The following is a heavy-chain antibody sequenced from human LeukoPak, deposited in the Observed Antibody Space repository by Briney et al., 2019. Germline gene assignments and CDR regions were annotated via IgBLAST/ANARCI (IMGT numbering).Heavy chain of an antibody. J-gene: IGHJ5*02. V-gene: IGHV1-8*01. Sequence: ASVKVSCKASGYTFTTHDINWVRQATGQGLEWMGWMNPNSGNTGYAQKFQGRVTMTRNTSISTAYMELSSLRSEDTAVYYCARVGPVAAAGPGFDPWGQGTLVTVSS. CDR2: MNPNSGNT. CDR1: GYTFTTHD. CDR3: ARVGPVAAAGPGFDP. D-gene: IGHD6-13*01.